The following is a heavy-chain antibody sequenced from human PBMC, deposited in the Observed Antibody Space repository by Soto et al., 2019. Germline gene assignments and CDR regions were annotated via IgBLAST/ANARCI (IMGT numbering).Heavy chain of an antibody. CDR1: GFTFSSYP. V-gene: IGHV3-74*01. CDR3: AKNQERELPRVIDF. CDR2: ITEDGSGT. Sequence: LRRSCATSGFTFSSYPIHWVRQAPGKGPVWVSRITEDGSGTTYADSVRGRFTISRDRSKNTLYLQMSSLRAEDTALYYCAKNQERELPRVIDFWGQGTLVTVSS. J-gene: IGHJ4*02. D-gene: IGHD1-7*01.